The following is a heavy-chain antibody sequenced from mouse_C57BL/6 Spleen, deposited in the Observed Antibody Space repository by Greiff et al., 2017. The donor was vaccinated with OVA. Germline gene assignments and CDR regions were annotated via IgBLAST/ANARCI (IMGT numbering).Heavy chain of an antibody. CDR3: ALWDVYIDY. CDR2: IDPNSGGT. Sequence: QVQLQQPGAELVKPGASVKLSCKASGYTFTSYWMHWVKQRPGRGLEWIGSIDPNSGGTKYNEKFKSKATLTVDKPSSTAYMQLSCLTSEDSAVYYCALWDVYIDYWGQGTTLTVSS. J-gene: IGHJ2*01. V-gene: IGHV1-72*01. D-gene: IGHD4-1*01. CDR1: GYTFTSYW.